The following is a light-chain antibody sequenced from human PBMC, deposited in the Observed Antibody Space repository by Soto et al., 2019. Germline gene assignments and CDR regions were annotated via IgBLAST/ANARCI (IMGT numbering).Light chain of an antibody. CDR1: QSLSSY. J-gene: IGKJ1*01. Sequence: EIVLTQSPATLSLSPGERATLSCRASQSLSSYLAWYQQKPGQAPRLLIYGVSSRATGIPDRFSGSGSGADFTLTISRLEPEDSAVYYCEQYGSSPRTFGQGTKVDIK. CDR2: GVS. V-gene: IGKV3-20*01. CDR3: EQYGSSPRT.